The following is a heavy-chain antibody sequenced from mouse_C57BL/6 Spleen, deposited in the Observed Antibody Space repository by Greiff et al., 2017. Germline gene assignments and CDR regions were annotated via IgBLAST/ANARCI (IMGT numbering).Heavy chain of an antibody. CDR2: IYPGDGAT. CDR1: GYAFSSSW. V-gene: IGHV1-82*01. J-gene: IGHJ1*03. CDR3: ARSQSYWYFDV. Sequence: QVQLQQSGPELVKPGASVKISCKASGYAFSSSWMNWVKQRPGKGLEWIGRIYPGDGATNYNGKFKGKATLTADKSSNTAYMQLSSLTSEDSAVYFCARSQSYWYFDVWGTGTTVTVSS.